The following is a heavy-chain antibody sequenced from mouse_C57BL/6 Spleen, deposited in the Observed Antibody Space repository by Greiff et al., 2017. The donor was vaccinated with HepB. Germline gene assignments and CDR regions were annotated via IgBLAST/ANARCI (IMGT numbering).Heavy chain of an antibody. J-gene: IGHJ4*01. D-gene: IGHD2-2*01. Sequence: LQQSGPELVKPGASVKISCKASGYAFSSSWMNWVKQRPGKGLEWIGRIYPGDGDTNYNGKFKGKATLTADKSSSTAYMQLSSLTSEDSAVYFCARFFYGYDGAMDYWGQGTSVTVSS. V-gene: IGHV1-82*01. CDR1: GYAFSSSW. CDR3: ARFFYGYDGAMDY. CDR2: IYPGDGDT.